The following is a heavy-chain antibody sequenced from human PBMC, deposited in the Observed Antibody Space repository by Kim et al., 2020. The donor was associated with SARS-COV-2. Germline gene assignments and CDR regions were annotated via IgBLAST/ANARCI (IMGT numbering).Heavy chain of an antibody. CDR1: GFTFSNAW. CDR2: ITSKTDGGTT. J-gene: IGHJ5*02. V-gene: IGHV3-15*01. D-gene: IGHD5-12*01. Sequence: GGSLRLSCAASGFTFSNAWMSWVRQAPGKGLEWVGRITSKTDGGTTDYAAPVRGRFTISREDSKNTLYLQMNNLKTEDTAMYYCTFPYIVATMRFDPWG. CDR3: TFPYIVATMRFDP.